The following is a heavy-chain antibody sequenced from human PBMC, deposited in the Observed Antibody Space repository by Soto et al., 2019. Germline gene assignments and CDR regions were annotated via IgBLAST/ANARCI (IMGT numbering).Heavy chain of an antibody. CDR2: SSYDGRET. J-gene: IGHJ4*02. CDR3: ARDSGWPILNFDN. CDR1: DFDFSSYG. V-gene: IGHV3-30*03. Sequence: GGSLRLSCAASDFDFSSYGIHWVRQSPGKGLEWVAASSYDGRETFYADSAKGRFTVSKEMSKNTAFLQMNALRHEDTAVYFCARDSGWPILNFDNWGQGTPVTVSS. D-gene: IGHD3-10*01.